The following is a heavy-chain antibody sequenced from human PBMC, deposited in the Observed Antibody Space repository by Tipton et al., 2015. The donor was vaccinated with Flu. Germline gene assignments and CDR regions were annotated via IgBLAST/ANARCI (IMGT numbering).Heavy chain of an antibody. V-gene: IGHV4-61*02. CDR2: IFTSGSI. CDR3: TKDTRATAGMDV. D-gene: IGHD1-1*01. Sequence: TLSLTCTVSGASIKSDVSHWSWVRQSAGKGLEWIGRIFTSGSITYNPSLESRVTISLDTSKNQFSLKLGSVTAADTAVYYCTKDTRATAGMDVWGRGPRSPSP. J-gene: IGHJ6*02. CDR1: GASIKSDVSH.